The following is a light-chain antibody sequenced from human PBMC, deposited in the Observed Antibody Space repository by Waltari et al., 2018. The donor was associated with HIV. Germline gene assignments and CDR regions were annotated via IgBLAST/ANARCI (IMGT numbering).Light chain of an antibody. Sequence: DIVMTQSPLSLPDTPSDPAPISCRSSQSLLHSSGYDYLDWYLQKPGQSPQLLIYLSSNRAFGVPDRFSGIGSGTDFTLKISRVEAEDVGVYYCMQALETPPTFGQGTKLEIK. J-gene: IGKJ2*01. V-gene: IGKV2-28*01. CDR1: QSLLHSSGYDY. CDR3: MQALETPPT. CDR2: LSS.